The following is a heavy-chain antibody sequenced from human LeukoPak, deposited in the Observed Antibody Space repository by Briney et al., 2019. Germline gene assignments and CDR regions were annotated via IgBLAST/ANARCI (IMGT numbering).Heavy chain of an antibody. Sequence: GGSLRLSCAASGFTFSNAWMSWVRQAPGKGLEWVGRIKAKADGGTTDYAAPVKGRFTFSRDDSKNTLYLQMNSLKTEDTAVYYCTTSRGYGSGVYYIGPNDYWGQGTLVTVSS. V-gene: IGHV3-15*01. CDR3: TTSRGYGSGVYYIGPNDY. CDR1: GFTFSNAW. D-gene: IGHD3-10*01. CDR2: IKAKADGGTT. J-gene: IGHJ4*02.